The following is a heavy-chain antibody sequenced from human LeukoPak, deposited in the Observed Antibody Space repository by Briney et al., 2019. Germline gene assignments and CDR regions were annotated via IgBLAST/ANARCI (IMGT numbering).Heavy chain of an antibody. D-gene: IGHD5-24*01. V-gene: IGHV1-24*01. J-gene: IGHJ4*02. CDR3: ATGIQLSPTASFCFDY. CDR1: GYTLSKLS. Sequence: ASVRVSCQLSGYTLSKLSMDWVREAPGKGLEWMGAFAPGDGGTIYAQRFLGRVTMTEDTSTDTANLELSSLRYEDTAVYYCATGIQLSPTASFCFDYWGQGTLATVSS. CDR2: FAPGDGGT.